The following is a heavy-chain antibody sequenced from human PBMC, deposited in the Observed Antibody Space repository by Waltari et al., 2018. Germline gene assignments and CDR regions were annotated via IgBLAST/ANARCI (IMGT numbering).Heavy chain of an antibody. Sequence: QVQLVQSGAEVKKPGASVKVSCKVSGYTLTELSMHWVRQAPGKGLGWMGGFDPEDGETIYAQKFQGRVTMTEDTSTDTAYMELSSLRSEDTAVYYCATVLPTVTTKTRLSENWFDPWGQGTLVTVSS. CDR3: ATVLPTVTTKTRLSENWFDP. D-gene: IGHD4-4*01. CDR2: FDPEDGET. V-gene: IGHV1-24*01. CDR1: GYTLTELS. J-gene: IGHJ5*02.